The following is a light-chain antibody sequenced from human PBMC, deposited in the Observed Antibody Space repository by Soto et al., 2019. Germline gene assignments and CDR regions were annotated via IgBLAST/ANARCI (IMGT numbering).Light chain of an antibody. Sequence: EIVLTQSPATLSLSPGERATLSCRASQSVRSYLAWYQQKPGQAPRLLIYDGSNRATGIPARFSGSGSGTDFTLTISSLEPEDFAVYYCQQRSNWPPGVTFGGGTKVEIK. CDR1: QSVRSY. J-gene: IGKJ4*01. CDR2: DGS. CDR3: QQRSNWPPGVT. V-gene: IGKV3-11*01.